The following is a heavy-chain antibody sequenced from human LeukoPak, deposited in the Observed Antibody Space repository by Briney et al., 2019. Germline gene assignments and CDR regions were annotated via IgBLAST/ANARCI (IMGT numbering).Heavy chain of an antibody. Sequence: ASVKVSCKASGYTFTSYGISWVRQAPGQGLEWMGWISAYNGNTNYAQKLQGRVTMTTDTSTSTAYMELRSLRSDDTAVYYCARSKRYSGYDSRGDLDYWGRGTLVTVSS. V-gene: IGHV1-18*04. D-gene: IGHD5-12*01. CDR3: ARSKRYSGYDSRGDLDY. J-gene: IGHJ4*02. CDR2: ISAYNGNT. CDR1: GYTFTSYG.